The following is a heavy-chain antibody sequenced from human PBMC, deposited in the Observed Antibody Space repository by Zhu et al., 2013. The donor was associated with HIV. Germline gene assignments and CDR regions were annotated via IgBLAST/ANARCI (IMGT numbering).Heavy chain of an antibody. J-gene: IGHJ4*02. CDR3: ARETGHYYDSSGYSLDYFDY. CDR1: GDSIGTYY. V-gene: IGHV4-59*01. D-gene: IGHD3-22*01. Sequence: QVQLQESGPGLVKPSETLSLTCIVSGDSIGTYYWSWIRQPPGKRLEWIGYFQDNGSPNYNPSLKSRVTISIDTPKNQFSLKLSSVTAADTAVYYCARETGHYYDSSGYSLDYFDYWGQGTRSPSPQ. CDR2: FQDNGSP.